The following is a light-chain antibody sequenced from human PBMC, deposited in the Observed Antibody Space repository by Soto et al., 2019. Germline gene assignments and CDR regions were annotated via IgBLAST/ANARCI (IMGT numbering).Light chain of an antibody. CDR3: QQYDSSPYT. Sequence: EIVLTQSPGTLSLSPGERATLSCRASQSVSSSYLAWYQQKPGQAPRLLIYGASSRATGIPDRFSGSGSGTDFTITISILEPEDFAVYYCQQYDSSPYTFGQGTKLEIK. CDR1: QSVSSSY. CDR2: GAS. V-gene: IGKV3-20*01. J-gene: IGKJ2*01.